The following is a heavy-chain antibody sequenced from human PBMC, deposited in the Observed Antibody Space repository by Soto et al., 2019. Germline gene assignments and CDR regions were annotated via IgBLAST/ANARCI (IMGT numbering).Heavy chain of an antibody. D-gene: IGHD4-17*01. J-gene: IGHJ4*02. Sequence: QVQLQESGPGLVKPSQTLSLTCTVSGGSISSGGYYWSWIRQHPGKGLEWIGYIYYSGNTYYNPSLKSRVTISVDTSKNQFSLKLSSVTAADTAVYYCARDRRGGDYVRFFDYWGQGTLVTVSS. CDR3: ARDRRGGDYVRFFDY. CDR1: GGSISSGGYY. CDR2: IYYSGNT. V-gene: IGHV4-31*03.